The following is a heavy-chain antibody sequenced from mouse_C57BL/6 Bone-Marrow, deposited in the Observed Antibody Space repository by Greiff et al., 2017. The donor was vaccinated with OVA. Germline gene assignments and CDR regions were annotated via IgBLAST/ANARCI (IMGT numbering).Heavy chain of an antibody. CDR3: ARRDGYFPRFAF. V-gene: IGHV1-69*01. J-gene: IGHJ3*01. CDR2: IDPSDSYT. CDR1: GYTFTSYW. Sequence: VQLQQPGAELVMPGASVKLSCKASGYTFTSYWMHWVKQRPGQGLEWIGEIDPSDSYTNYNQKFKGKSTLTVDKSSSPAYMQLSRLTSEDSAVYYCARRDGYFPRFAFWGQGTLVTVSA. D-gene: IGHD2-3*01.